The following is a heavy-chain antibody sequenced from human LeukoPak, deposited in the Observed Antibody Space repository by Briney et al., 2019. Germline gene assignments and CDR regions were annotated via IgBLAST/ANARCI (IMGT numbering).Heavy chain of an antibody. D-gene: IGHD3-9*01. CDR2: ISGSGGST. V-gene: IGHV3-23*01. Sequence: GGSLRLSCAASGFTFSSYAMSWVRQAPGKGLEWVSAISGSGGSTYYADSVKGRFTISRDNSKNTLYLQMNSLRAEDTAVYYCARVPESVDWLSYFDYWGQGTLVTVSS. J-gene: IGHJ4*02. CDR1: GFTFSSYA. CDR3: ARVPESVDWLSYFDY.